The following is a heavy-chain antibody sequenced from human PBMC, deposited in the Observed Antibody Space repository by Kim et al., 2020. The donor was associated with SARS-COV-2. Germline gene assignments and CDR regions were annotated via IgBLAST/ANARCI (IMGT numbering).Heavy chain of an antibody. Sequence: SETLSLTCTVSGGSISSSSYYWGWIRQPPGKGLEWIGSIYYSRSTYYNPSLKSRVTISVDTSKNQFSLKLSSVTAADTAVYYCARDRFGYYRALDDAFDIWGQGTMVTVSS. CDR1: GGSISSSSYY. J-gene: IGHJ3*02. CDR3: ARDRFGYYRALDDAFDI. V-gene: IGHV4-39*07. D-gene: IGHD3-22*01. CDR2: IYYSRST.